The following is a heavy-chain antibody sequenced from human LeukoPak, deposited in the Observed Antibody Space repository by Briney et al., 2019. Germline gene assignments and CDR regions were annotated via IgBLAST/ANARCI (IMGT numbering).Heavy chain of an antibody. Sequence: GGSLRLSCAASGFTFSSYSMNWVRQAPGKGQEWVSYISSSSSTIYYADSVKGRFTISRDNAKNSLYLQMNSLRAEDTAVYYCARVEIAAADYWGQGTLVTVSS. CDR2: ISSSSSTI. D-gene: IGHD6-13*01. CDR3: ARVEIAAADY. J-gene: IGHJ4*02. V-gene: IGHV3-48*01. CDR1: GFTFSSYS.